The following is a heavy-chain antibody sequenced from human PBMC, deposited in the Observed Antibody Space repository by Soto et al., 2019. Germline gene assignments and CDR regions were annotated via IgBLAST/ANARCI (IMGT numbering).Heavy chain of an antibody. J-gene: IGHJ4*02. Sequence: EVQLLESGGGLVQPGGSLRLSCAASGFTFNNYAMTWVRQAPGTGLEWVSAISGGGDTTSYADSVKGRFTVSGDGSKSTLYLQMSSLRAEDPALYYCAKGRGGSGSLTPRVDFWGQGTLVTVSS. V-gene: IGHV3-23*01. D-gene: IGHD3-10*01. CDR3: AKGRGGSGSLTPRVDF. CDR2: ISGGGDTT. CDR1: GFTFNNYA.